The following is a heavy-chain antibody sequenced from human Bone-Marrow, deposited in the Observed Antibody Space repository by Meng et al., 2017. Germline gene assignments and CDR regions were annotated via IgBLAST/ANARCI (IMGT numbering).Heavy chain of an antibody. Sequence: QVQLQQGGVGLLKPAVTLSLTCAVYGGSFSGYYWSWIRQPPGKGLEWIGYIYYSGSTYYNPSLKSLVTISVDTSKNQFSLKLSSVTAADTAVYYCARWAPSSRTFDYWGQGTLVTVSS. J-gene: IGHJ4*02. CDR2: IYYSGST. CDR1: GGSFSGYY. D-gene: IGHD6-13*01. CDR3: ARWAPSSRTFDY. V-gene: IGHV4-34*01.